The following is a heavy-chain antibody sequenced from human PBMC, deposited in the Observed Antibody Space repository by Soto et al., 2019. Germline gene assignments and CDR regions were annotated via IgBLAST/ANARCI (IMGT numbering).Heavy chain of an antibody. CDR2: IHAGNGDR. J-gene: IGHJ5*02. V-gene: IGHV1-3*01. CDR1: GYTFSSYA. D-gene: IGHD2-2*01. Sequence: QVQLVQSGAEVKKPGASVKVSCKASGYTFSSYAVQWVRQAPGQSLEWIGWIHAGNGDRKYSQKFHGRVTLTRNTSANTAYMDLSSLSSEDTAVYYCARVPRYTSDIVEVPAVMFDDWFIPWGQGTLVTVSS. CDR3: ARVPRYTSDIVEVPAVMFDDWFIP.